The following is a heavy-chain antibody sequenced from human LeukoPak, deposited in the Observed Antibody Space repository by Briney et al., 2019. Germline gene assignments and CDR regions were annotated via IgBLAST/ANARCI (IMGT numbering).Heavy chain of an antibody. V-gene: IGHV3-23*01. J-gene: IGHJ5*02. D-gene: IGHD1-14*01. CDR2: ISGSGGST. Sequence: GGSLRLSCAASGFTFSSYAMSWVRQAPGKGLEWVSAISGSGGSTYYADSVKGRFTISRDNFKNTLYLQMNSLRAEDTAVYYCASARTPPTSNWFDPWGQGTLVTVSS. CDR1: GFTFSSYA. CDR3: ASARTPPTSNWFDP.